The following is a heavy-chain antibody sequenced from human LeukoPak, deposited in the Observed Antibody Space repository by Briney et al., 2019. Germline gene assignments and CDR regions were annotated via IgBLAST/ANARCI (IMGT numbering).Heavy chain of an antibody. V-gene: IGHV3-74*01. CDR3: ARLGTRGPDEDY. CDR1: GFTFSSYW. CDR2: INSDGSST. D-gene: IGHD7-27*01. Sequence: GGSLRLSCAASGFTFSSYWMHWVRQAPGKGLVWVSRINSDGSSTTYADSVKGRFTNSRDNAKNTLYVQRNSLRAEDTAVYFCARLGTRGPDEDYCGQGTGVSVSS. J-gene: IGHJ4*02.